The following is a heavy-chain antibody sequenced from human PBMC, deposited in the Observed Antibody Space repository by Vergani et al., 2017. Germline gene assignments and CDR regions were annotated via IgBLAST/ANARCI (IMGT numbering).Heavy chain of an antibody. J-gene: IGHJ4*02. CDR1: GFVLSNSP. CDR2: IRRGSEHSAT. Sequence: EVQLLESGGGLVQPGGSLRLSWEASGFVLSNSPINWFPQVPGKGLEWFGHIRRGSEHSATAYGPSLIGRATISRDDSTNTAYLQLSSLGTDDTAIYFCSAQTQSCHDYWGQGTLVAVSS. V-gene: IGHV3-73*01. D-gene: IGHD3-10*01. CDR3: SAQTQSCHDY.